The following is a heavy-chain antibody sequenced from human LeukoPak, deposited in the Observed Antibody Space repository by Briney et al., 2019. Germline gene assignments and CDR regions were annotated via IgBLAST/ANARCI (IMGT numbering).Heavy chain of an antibody. J-gene: IGHJ3*02. CDR2: IYPGDSDT. CDR1: GYSFTTYW. CDR3: ARQGLGGGDGSGAFDI. Sequence: GESLKISCKGSGYSFTTYWIGWVRQMPGKGLKWMGIIYPGDSDTRYSPSFQGQVTMTADKSIGTAYLQWSSLKASDTAMYYCARQGLGGGDGSGAFDIWGQGTMVTVSS. D-gene: IGHD2-21*02. V-gene: IGHV5-51*01.